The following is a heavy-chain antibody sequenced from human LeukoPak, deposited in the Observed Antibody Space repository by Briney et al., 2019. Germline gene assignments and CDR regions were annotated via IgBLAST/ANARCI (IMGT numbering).Heavy chain of an antibody. D-gene: IGHD1/OR15-1a*01. CDR1: GFTFSSYW. Sequence: PGGSLRLSCAASGFTFSSYWMSWVRQAPGKGPEWVAKIKQDGSEKYYVDSVKGRFTISRDNAKNSLYLQMNSLRAEDTAVYYCETSTWNIYDNWGQGTLVTVSS. V-gene: IGHV3-7*01. J-gene: IGHJ4*02. CDR2: IKQDGSEK. CDR3: ETSTWNIYDN.